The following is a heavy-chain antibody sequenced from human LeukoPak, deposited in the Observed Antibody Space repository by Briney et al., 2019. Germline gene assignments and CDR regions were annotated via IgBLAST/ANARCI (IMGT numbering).Heavy chain of an antibody. D-gene: IGHD3-16*01. CDR2: ISSSSSYI. Sequence: PGGSLRLSCAASGFTFSSYSMYWVRQAPGKGLEWVSSISSSSSYIYYADSVKGRFTISRDNAKNSLYLQMNSLRAEDTAVYYCAREEEAGGRNYFDYWGQGTLVTVSS. V-gene: IGHV3-21*01. CDR3: AREEEAGGRNYFDY. CDR1: GFTFSSYS. J-gene: IGHJ4*02.